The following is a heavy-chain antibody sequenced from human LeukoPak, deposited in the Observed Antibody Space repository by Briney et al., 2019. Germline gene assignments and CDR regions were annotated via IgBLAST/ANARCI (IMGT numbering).Heavy chain of an antibody. J-gene: IGHJ6*03. D-gene: IGHD6-25*01. CDR2: IRYDGSNK. CDR3: AKDPYFSGWAKSYHSYYMDV. V-gene: IGHV3-30*02. CDR1: GFTFSHFG. Sequence: GTSLRLSCETSGFTFSHFGMHWVRQAPGKGLEWVTFIRYDGSNKYYADSVKGRFTISRDNSKNTLYLQMNSLTTEDTAVYYCAKDPYFSGWAKSYHSYYMDVWGKGTTLIVSS.